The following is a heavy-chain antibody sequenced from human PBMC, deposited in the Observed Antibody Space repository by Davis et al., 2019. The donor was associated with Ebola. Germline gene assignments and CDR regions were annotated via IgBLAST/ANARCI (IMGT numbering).Heavy chain of an antibody. Sequence: SETLSLTCTVSGGSISSGGYYWSWIRQPPGKGLEWIGEINHSGSTNYNPSLKSRVTISVDTSKNQFSLKLSSVTAADTAVYYCARRDGSSSWYNYYGMDVWGQGTTVTVSS. CDR3: ARRDGSSSWYNYYGMDV. D-gene: IGHD6-13*01. J-gene: IGHJ6*02. V-gene: IGHV4-61*08. CDR2: INHSGST. CDR1: GGSISSGGYY.